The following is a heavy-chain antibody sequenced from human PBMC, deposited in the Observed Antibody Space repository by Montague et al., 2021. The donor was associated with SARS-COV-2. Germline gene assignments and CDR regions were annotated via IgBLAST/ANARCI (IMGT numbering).Heavy chain of an antibody. CDR2: IYTSGTT. D-gene: IGHD5-12*01. V-gene: IGHV4-4*07. CDR3: ARAHSGSWAHLDN. J-gene: IGHJ4*02. CDR1: GGSISSYY. Sequence: SETLSLTCTVSGGSISSYYWSWIRRPAGKGLEWIGRIYTSGTTDYSFSLKSRVTISVDTSKNQFSLKLTSVTAADTAVYYCARAHSGSWAHLDNWGQGGLVTVSS.